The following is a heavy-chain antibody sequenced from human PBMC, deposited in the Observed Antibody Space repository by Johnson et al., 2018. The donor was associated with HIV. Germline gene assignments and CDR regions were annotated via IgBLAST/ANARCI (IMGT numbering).Heavy chain of an antibody. D-gene: IGHD6-19*01. Sequence: QVQLVESGGGEVQPGRSLRLSCAASGFTFSSYGMHWVRQAPGKGLEWEALIWYDGSNKYYADSVQGRFTISRDNSKNTLYLQMNSLRAEDTAVYYCAKDFVRWLVKRGAFDIWGQGTMVTVSS. CDR3: AKDFVRWLVKRGAFDI. J-gene: IGHJ3*02. V-gene: IGHV3-33*06. CDR1: GFTFSSYG. CDR2: IWYDGSNK.